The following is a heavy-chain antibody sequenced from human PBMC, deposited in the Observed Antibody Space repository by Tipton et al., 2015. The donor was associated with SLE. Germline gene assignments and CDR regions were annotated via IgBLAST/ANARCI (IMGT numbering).Heavy chain of an antibody. CDR3: ANCRYCGFSRWYSDN. D-gene: IGHD2-21*01. Sequence: QSGAEVKKPGASVKLSCEASGYTFTTYYIHWVRQAPGQGLEWMGVINPAGGSTNYAQKFQGRITMTRDTSTSTVYMELSSLRSEVPGVCYGANCRYCGFSRWYSDNWGQGTLVSVSS. V-gene: IGHV1-46*01. J-gene: IGHJ4*02. CDR1: GYTFTTYY. CDR2: INPAGGST.